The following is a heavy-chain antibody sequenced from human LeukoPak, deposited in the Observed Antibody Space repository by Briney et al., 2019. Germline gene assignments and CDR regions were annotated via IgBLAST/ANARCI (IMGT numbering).Heavy chain of an antibody. CDR1: GGSFSGYY. D-gene: IGHD3-22*01. Sequence: SETLSLTCAVYGGSFSGYYWSWIRQPPGKGLEWIGGINHSGSTNYNPSLKSRVTISVDTSKNQFSLKLSSVTAADTAVYYCARGRGYYDSSGYYFYWGQGTLVTVSS. J-gene: IGHJ4*02. CDR3: ARGRGYYDSSGYYFY. CDR2: INHSGST. V-gene: IGHV4-34*01.